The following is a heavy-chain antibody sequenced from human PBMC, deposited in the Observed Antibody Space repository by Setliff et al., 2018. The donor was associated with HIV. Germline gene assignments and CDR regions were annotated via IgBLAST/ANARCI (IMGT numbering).Heavy chain of an antibody. CDR2: INHSGST. Sequence: PSETLSLTCAVYGGSFSGYYWSWIRQPPGKGLEWIGEINHSGSTNYNPSLKSRVTISVDTYKDQFSLKLSSVTAADTAVCYCARGIGQQLGRFWYFDLWGRGTLVTVSS. D-gene: IGHD6-13*01. CDR1: GGSFSGYY. V-gene: IGHV4-34*01. CDR3: ARGIGQQLGRFWYFDL. J-gene: IGHJ2*01.